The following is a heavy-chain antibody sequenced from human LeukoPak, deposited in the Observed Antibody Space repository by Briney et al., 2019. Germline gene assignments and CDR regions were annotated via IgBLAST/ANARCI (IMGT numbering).Heavy chain of an antibody. CDR3: ARDGLGYCSGGSCDPLDH. CDR1: GFTFSSYS. V-gene: IGHV3-48*01. CDR2: ISSSSTI. J-gene: IGHJ4*02. Sequence: GGSLRLSCAASGFTFSSYSMNWVRQAPGKGLEWVSYISSSSTIYYADSVKGRFTISRDNAKNSLYLQMNSPRAEDTAVYYCARDGLGYCSGGSCDPLDHWGQGTLATVSS. D-gene: IGHD2-15*01.